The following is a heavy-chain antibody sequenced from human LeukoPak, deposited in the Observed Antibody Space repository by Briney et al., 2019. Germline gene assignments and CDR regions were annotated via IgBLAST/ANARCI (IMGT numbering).Heavy chain of an antibody. CDR2: ISGSGGIT. CDR1: GFTFSSYA. CDR3: AKRDYYDSSTYAPLFQH. D-gene: IGHD3-22*01. V-gene: IGHV3-23*01. Sequence: GSLRLSCAASGFTFSSYAMTWVRQAPGKGLEGVAGISGSGGITNYADSVKGRFTISRDNSKNTLYLQMNSLRAEDTAVYYCAKRDYYDSSTYAPLFQHWGQGTLVTVSS. J-gene: IGHJ1*01.